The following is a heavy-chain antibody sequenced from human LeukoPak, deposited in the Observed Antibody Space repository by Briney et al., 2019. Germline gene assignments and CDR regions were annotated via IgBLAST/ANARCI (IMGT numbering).Heavy chain of an antibody. D-gene: IGHD3-16*01. CDR3: ARGGGYYGMDV. Sequence: GGSLRLSCSASGFTFSSYRMNWVRQAPGKGLEWVSSISSSSSYIYYVDSVKGRFTISRDNAKNSLYLQMNSLRAEDTAVYYCARGGGYYGMDVWDQGTTVTVSS. CDR2: ISSSSSYI. J-gene: IGHJ6*02. CDR1: GFTFSSYR. V-gene: IGHV3-21*01.